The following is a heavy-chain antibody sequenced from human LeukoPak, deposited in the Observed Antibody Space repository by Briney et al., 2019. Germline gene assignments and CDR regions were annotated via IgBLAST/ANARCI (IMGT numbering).Heavy chain of an antibody. CDR3: AKGGYDSSGYLIDY. Sequence: GGSLRLSCAASGFTLRSYTMDWVRQAPGKGLEWVSSIGISSNKIYYADSVKGRFTISRDNAKNSLYLQMNSLRAEDTALYYCAKGGYDSSGYLIDYWGQGTLVTVSS. D-gene: IGHD3-22*01. V-gene: IGHV3-21*04. CDR1: GFTLRSYT. CDR2: IGISSNKI. J-gene: IGHJ4*02.